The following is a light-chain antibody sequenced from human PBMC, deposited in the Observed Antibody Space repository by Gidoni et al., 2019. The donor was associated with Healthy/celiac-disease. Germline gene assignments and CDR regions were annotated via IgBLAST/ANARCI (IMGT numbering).Light chain of an antibody. J-gene: IGLJ2*01. Sequence: QSVLTQPPSASGTPGQRVTISCSGSSSNIGSNTVNWYQQLPGTAPKLLIYSNNQRTSGVLDRFSGSKSGTSASLAISGLQSEDEADYYCAAWDDSLNGQVVFGGGTKLTVL. V-gene: IGLV1-44*01. CDR2: SNN. CDR1: SSNIGSNT. CDR3: AAWDDSLNGQVV.